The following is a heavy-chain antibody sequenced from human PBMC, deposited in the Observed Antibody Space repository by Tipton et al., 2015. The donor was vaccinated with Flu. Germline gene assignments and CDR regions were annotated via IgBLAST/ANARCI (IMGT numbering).Heavy chain of an antibody. Sequence: TLSLTCTVSGGSISSYYWSWIRQPLGKGLEWIGYIYYSGSTNYNPSLKSRVTISVDTSKNQFSLKLSSVTAADTAVYYCASGLMNWNPPRAAVPPVAWGQRTQGTVSS. D-gene: IGHD1-1*01. CDR3: ASGLMNWNPPRAAVPPVA. J-gene: IGHJ4*02. V-gene: IGHV4-59*13. CDR2: IYYSGST. CDR1: GGSISSYY.